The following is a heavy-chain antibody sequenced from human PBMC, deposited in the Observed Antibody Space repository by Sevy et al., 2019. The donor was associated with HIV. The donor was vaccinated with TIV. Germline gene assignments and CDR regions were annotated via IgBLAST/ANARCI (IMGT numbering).Heavy chain of an antibody. CDR1: GYTLTELS. CDR2: FDPEDGET. CDR3: ATEKTKYYYDSSGSMTGGY. D-gene: IGHD3-22*01. V-gene: IGHV1-24*01. J-gene: IGHJ4*02. Sequence: ASVKVSCKVSGYTLTELSMHWVRQAPGKGLEWMGGFDPEDGETIYARKFQGRVTMTEDTSTDTAYMELSSLRSEDTAVYYCATEKTKYYYDSSGSMTGGYWGQGTLVTVSS.